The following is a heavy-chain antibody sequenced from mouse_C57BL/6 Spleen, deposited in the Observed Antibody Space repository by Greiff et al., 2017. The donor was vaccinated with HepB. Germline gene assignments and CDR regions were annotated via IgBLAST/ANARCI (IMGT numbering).Heavy chain of an antibody. CDR3: ATGSCAY. Sequence: QVQLQQSGAELVKPGASVKLSCKASGYTFTSYWMHWVKQRPGQGLEWIGMIHPNSGSTNYNEKFKSKATLTVDKSSSTSYMQHSSLTSEDSAVYYCATGSCAYWGQGTLVTVSA. D-gene: IGHD4-1*01. V-gene: IGHV1-64*01. CDR2: IHPNSGST. CDR1: GYTFTSYW. J-gene: IGHJ3*01.